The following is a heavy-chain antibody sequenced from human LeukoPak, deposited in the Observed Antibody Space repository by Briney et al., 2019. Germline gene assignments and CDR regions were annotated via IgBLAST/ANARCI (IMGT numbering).Heavy chain of an antibody. Sequence: SETLSLTCTVSAGSISSSSYYWGWIRQPPGKGLEWNGSIYYSGSTYYNPCLKSRVPISVDTSKIQFSLKPSSVPAADTAVYYCARNSYYYDSSGYSRFDYWGQGTLVTVSS. V-gene: IGHV4-39*01. CDR2: IYYSGST. CDR1: AGSISSSSYY. CDR3: ARNSYYYDSSGYSRFDY. J-gene: IGHJ4*02. D-gene: IGHD3-22*01.